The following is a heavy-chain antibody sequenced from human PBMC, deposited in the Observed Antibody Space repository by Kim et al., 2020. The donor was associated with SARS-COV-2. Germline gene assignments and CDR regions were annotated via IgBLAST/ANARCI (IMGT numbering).Heavy chain of an antibody. D-gene: IGHD2-8*02. V-gene: IGHV1-69*13. CDR2: IIPILETT. J-gene: IGHJ6*02. Sequence: SVKVSCKASGGPFISYAVNWVRQVPGQGLEWMGGIIPILETTSYAQKFHGRVTITADESTSTAYMELGSLTSEDTAVYYCARDRARYCTGGGCYHVHVFGYNFYGLDVWGQGTTVTVSS. CDR1: GGPFISYA. CDR3: ARDRARYCTGGGCYHVHVFGYNFYGLDV.